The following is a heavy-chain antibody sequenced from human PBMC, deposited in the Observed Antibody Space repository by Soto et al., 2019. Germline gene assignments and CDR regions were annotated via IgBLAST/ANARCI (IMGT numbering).Heavy chain of an antibody. CDR2: LNHSGST. J-gene: IGHJ4*02. D-gene: IGHD6-13*01. CDR1: GGSFSGHY. Sequence: QVQLQQWGAGLLKPSETLSLTCAVSGGSFSGHYWSWIRQPPGKGLEWIGELNHSGSTKYNPSLNSRVTISVDTSKNQFSRKLSSVTAADTAVYFCARVGALGSSSCFDYWGQGTLVTVSS. V-gene: IGHV4-34*01. CDR3: ARVGALGSSSCFDY.